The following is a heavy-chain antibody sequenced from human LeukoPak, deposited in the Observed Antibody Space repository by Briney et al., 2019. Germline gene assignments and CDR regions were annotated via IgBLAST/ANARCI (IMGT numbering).Heavy chain of an antibody. Sequence: GGSLRLSCAASGFTFSSYAMSWVRQAPGKGLEWVSAISGSGGSTYYADSVKGRFTISRDNSKNTLYLQMNSLRAEDTAVYYCAKDGYGSSPYYYYGMDVWGQGTTVTVSS. D-gene: IGHD6-13*01. CDR2: ISGSGGST. CDR1: GFTFSSYA. V-gene: IGHV3-23*01. J-gene: IGHJ6*02. CDR3: AKDGYGSSPYYYYGMDV.